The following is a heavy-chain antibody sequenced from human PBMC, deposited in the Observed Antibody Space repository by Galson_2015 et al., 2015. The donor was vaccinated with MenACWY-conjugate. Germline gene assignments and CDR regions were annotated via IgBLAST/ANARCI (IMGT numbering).Heavy chain of an antibody. J-gene: IGHJ4*02. D-gene: IGHD2-15*01. V-gene: IGHV3-64*02. CDR2: ISTYGGST. CDR3: AKVAGYCSDDTCYSDY. CDR1: GFIFTDYD. Sequence: SLRLSCAGSGFIFTDYDMHWVRQAPGKGLEYVSAISTYGGSTYYADSVKGRFTTSRDNSMRTLYLQMNSLRAEDTAVYYCAKVAGYCSDDTCYSDYWGQGTLVTVSS.